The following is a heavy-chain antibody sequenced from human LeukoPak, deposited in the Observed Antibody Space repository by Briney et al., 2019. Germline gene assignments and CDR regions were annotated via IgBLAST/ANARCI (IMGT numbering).Heavy chain of an antibody. V-gene: IGHV4-34*01. Sequence: SETLSLTCAVSGESFSGYYWTWIRQPPGKGLEWIGEINHSGSTNYNPSLKSRVTISVDTSKNQFSLKLSSVTAADTAVYYCARRRGDGSGNYYIKYYYDYYMDVWGKGTTVTVSS. CDR2: INHSGST. D-gene: IGHD3-10*01. J-gene: IGHJ6*03. CDR1: GESFSGYY. CDR3: ARRRGDGSGNYYIKYYYDYYMDV.